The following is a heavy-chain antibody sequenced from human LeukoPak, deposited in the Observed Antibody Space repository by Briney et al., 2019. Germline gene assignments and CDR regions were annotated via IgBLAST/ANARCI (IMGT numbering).Heavy chain of an antibody. CDR1: GFTFSSYS. Sequence: GGSLRLSCAASGFTFSSYSIYWVRQTPGKGLEWVSYISGSGTTKYYADSVRGRFTISRDNSKNTLYLQMNSLRAEDTAVYYCAKDASRVVAATPPDYWGQGTLVTVSS. J-gene: IGHJ4*02. V-gene: IGHV3-48*01. CDR2: ISGSGTTK. CDR3: AKDASRVVAATPPDY. D-gene: IGHD2-15*01.